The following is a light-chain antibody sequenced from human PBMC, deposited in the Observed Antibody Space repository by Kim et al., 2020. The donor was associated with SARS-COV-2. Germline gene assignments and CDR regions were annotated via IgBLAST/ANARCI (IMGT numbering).Light chain of an antibody. V-gene: IGLV1-44*01. Sequence: ELTQPPSASGTPGQRVSISCSGSTSNVATTTVNWYQQFPGTAPKLLIYLENRRPSGVPDRFSGSRSGTTASLAISDLRSEDEADFHCASWDDSLNAWVFGGGTQLTVL. CDR1: TSNVATTT. J-gene: IGLJ3*02. CDR2: LEN. CDR3: ASWDDSLNAWV.